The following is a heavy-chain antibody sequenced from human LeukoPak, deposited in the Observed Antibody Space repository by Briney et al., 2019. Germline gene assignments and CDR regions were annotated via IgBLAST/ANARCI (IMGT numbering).Heavy chain of an antibody. V-gene: IGHV4-59*01. J-gene: IGHJ4*02. D-gene: IGHD6-19*01. CDR2: ISYSGST. CDR1: GGSISSDY. CDR3: AKEAVSGWYDYFDY. Sequence: SETLSLTCTVSGGSISSDYWSWIRQPPGKGLEWIGYISYSGSTNYNPSLRSRVTISVDTSKNQFSLKLSSVTAADTAVYYCAKEAVSGWYDYFDYWGQGTLVTVSS.